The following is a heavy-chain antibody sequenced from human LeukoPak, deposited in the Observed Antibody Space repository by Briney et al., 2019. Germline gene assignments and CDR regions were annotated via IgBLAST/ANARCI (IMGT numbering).Heavy chain of an antibody. CDR1: GFTLSNNN. CDR3: TKYRSYGRSYFDY. D-gene: IGHD5-18*01. CDR2: IYSGGST. J-gene: IGHJ4*02. V-gene: IGHV3-66*02. Sequence: GGSLRLSCAASGFTLSNNNMSWVREAPGKGLEWVSFIYSGGSTYYAASVNGRFTISRDSSKNTLYIQMNSLRVEDTAVYYCTKYRSYGRSYFDYWGQGTLVTVSS.